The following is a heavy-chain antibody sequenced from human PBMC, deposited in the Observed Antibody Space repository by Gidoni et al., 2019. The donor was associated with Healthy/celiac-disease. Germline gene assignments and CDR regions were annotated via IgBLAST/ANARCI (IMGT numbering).Heavy chain of an antibody. J-gene: IGHJ2*01. CDR2: INAGNGNT. CDR1: GYTFTSYA. D-gene: IGHD1-26*01. CDR3: ARGYYSWYFDL. Sequence: QVQLVQSVAAVKKPGASVQVSCKASGYTFTSYAMHWFLQAPGQRLEWMGWINAGNGNTQYSQQCQGRVNSTRDTYASTAYMELSSLRSEDTAGYYCARGYYSWYFDLWGRGTLVTVSS. V-gene: IGHV1-3*01.